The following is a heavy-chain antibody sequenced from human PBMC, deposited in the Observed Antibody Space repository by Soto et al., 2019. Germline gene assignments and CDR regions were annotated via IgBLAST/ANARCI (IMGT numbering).Heavy chain of an antibody. V-gene: IGHV3-64*01. D-gene: IGHD3-10*01. Sequence: PGGSLRLSCASSGFTCSSYAIHLVRQAPGKGLEYVSGISSDGGSTYYANSVKGRFSISRDNSKNTLYLQMGSLRDEDMAVYYCARVVRSISSLWFDPWGQGTLVTVSS. J-gene: IGHJ5*02. CDR2: ISSDGGST. CDR1: GFTCSSYA. CDR3: ARVVRSISSLWFDP.